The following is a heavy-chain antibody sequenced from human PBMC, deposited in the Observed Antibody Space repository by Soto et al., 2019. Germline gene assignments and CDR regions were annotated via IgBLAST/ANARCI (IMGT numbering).Heavy chain of an antibody. CDR3: ALPREAGTIDY. J-gene: IGHJ4*02. V-gene: IGHV2-5*02. CDR2: IYWDDDK. D-gene: IGHD6-13*01. Sequence: QITFKESGPTLVKPTQTLTLTCTVSGFSLRTSGVGVGWIRQPPGKALDWLALIYWDDDKRYSPSLKSRLTXTXXTSKNQVVLTMTNMEVVDTATYYCALPREAGTIDYWGQGTLVTVSS. CDR1: GFSLRTSGVG.